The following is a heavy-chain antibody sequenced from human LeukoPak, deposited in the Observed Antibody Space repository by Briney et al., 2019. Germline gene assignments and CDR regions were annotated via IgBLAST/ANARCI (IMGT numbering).Heavy chain of an antibody. CDR1: GGSISSGDYY. V-gene: IGHV4-30-4*08. CDR3: ARGRYCSSTSCFVHYYYMDV. CDR2: IYYSGST. D-gene: IGHD2-2*01. Sequence: SETLSLTCTVSGGSISSGDYYWSWIRQPPGKGLEWIGYIYYSGSTYYNPSLKNRVTISVDTSKNQFSLKLSSVTAADTAVYYCARGRYCSSTSCFVHYYYMDVWGKGTTVTVSS. J-gene: IGHJ6*03.